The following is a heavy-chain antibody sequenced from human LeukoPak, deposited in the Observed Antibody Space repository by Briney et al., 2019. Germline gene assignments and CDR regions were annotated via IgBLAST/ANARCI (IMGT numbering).Heavy chain of an antibody. J-gene: IGHJ3*02. Sequence: ASVKVSCKASGYTFTDDYIHWVRQAPGRGLEWMGWINVNSGGTNYAQKFYARVTMTRDTSISTAYMELSRLRSDDTAVYYCASNSRDILTGNDAFDIWGQGTMVTVSS. CDR2: INVNSGGT. D-gene: IGHD3-9*01. CDR3: ASNSRDILTGNDAFDI. V-gene: IGHV1-2*02. CDR1: GYTFTDDY.